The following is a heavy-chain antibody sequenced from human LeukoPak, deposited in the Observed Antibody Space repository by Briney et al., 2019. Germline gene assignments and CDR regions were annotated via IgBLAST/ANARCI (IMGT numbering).Heavy chain of an antibody. CDR1: GYSISSGYY. Sequence: SETLSLTCTVSGYSISSGYYWGWIRQPPGKGLEWIGSIYHSGSTYYNPSLKSRVTISVDTSKNQFSLKLSSVTAADTAVYYCARGPDYYDSSGYYTPSWFDPWGQGALVTVSS. D-gene: IGHD3-22*01. J-gene: IGHJ5*02. CDR2: IYHSGST. V-gene: IGHV4-38-2*02. CDR3: ARGPDYYDSSGYYTPSWFDP.